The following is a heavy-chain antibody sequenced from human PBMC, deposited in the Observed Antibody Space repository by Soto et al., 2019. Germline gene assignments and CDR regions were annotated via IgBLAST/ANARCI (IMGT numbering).Heavy chain of an antibody. J-gene: IGHJ6*02. CDR2: ISSSGSSI. Sequence: PGGSLRLSCAASELTFSRNAMNWVRQAPGKGLEWISYISSSGSSIYYADSVKGRFSISRDNAKNSLYLETNSLRDEDTAVYYCARDSVLHICSLYYYPYPLDFSAQRATVPVSS. CDR3: ARDSVLHICSLYYYPYPLDF. V-gene: IGHV3-21*05. CDR1: ELTFSRNA. D-gene: IGHD2-21*01.